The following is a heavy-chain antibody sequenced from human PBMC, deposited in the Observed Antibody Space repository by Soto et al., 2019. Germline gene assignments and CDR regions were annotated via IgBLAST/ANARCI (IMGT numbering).Heavy chain of an antibody. CDR2: IDWDDDK. D-gene: IGHD3-22*01. CDR1: GFSLSTSGMC. J-gene: IGHJ6*02. V-gene: IGHV2-70*01. Sequence: SGPTVVNPTQTLTLTCTFSGFSLSTSGMCVSWIRQPPGKALEWLALIDWDDDKYYSTSLKTRLTISKDTSKNQVVLTMTNMDPVDTATYYCARASDYYDSSGYYFHYYYGMDVWGQGTTVTVSS. CDR3: ARASDYYDSSGYYFHYYYGMDV.